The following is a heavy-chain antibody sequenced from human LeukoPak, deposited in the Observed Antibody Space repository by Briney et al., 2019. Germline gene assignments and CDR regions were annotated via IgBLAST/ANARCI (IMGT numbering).Heavy chain of an antibody. D-gene: IGHD3-9*01. J-gene: IGHJ5*02. CDR3: ARGTYDILTGYWFDP. Sequence: SETLSLTCTVSGGSISSSSYYWGWIRQPPGKGLEWIGSIYYSGSTYYNPSLKSRVTISVDTSKNQFSLKLSSVTAADTAVYYCARGTYDILTGYWFDPWGQGTLVTVSS. CDR2: IYYSGST. CDR1: GGSISSSSYY. V-gene: IGHV4-39*01.